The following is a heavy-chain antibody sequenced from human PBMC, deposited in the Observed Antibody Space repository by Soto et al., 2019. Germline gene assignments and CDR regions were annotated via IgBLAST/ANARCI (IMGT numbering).Heavy chain of an antibody. Sequence: GGSLRLSCAASGFTFNNAWMSWVRQAPGKGLEWVGRIKTTTDAGTTDYAAPVKGRFTISRDDSKTPLYLQMNSLKTEDTAVYYCMSPLYQVHYYYYYHMDVWGKGTTVTVSS. CDR1: GFTFNNAW. CDR3: MSPLYQVHYYYYYHMDV. CDR2: IKTTTDAGTT. D-gene: IGHD2-15*01. J-gene: IGHJ6*03. V-gene: IGHV3-15*01.